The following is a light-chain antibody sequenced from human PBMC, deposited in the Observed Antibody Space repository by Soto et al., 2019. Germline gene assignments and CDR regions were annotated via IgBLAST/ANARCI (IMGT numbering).Light chain of an antibody. CDR3: QQYNNWPPIT. CDR1: QSVRSS. J-gene: IGKJ5*01. V-gene: IGKV3D-15*01. CDR2: DAS. Sequence: EIVMTQSPATLSVYAGERATLSCRARQSVRSSLAWYQQKPGQAPRLLIYDASTRATGIPARFSGSGSGTEFILTISSLQSEDFGVYYCQQYNNWPPITFGQGTRLEIK.